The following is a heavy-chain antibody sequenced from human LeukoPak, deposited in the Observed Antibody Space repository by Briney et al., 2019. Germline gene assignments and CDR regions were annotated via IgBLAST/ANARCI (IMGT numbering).Heavy chain of an antibody. Sequence: GGSLRLSCAASGFTFSRYGMSWVRQAPGKGLEWVAVVAYDGRTQYYADSVKGRFTISRDNSRNTLSLQMDSLRADDTAFYYCAKETHQMVAKSFDSWGLGTLVTVSS. J-gene: IGHJ4*02. CDR3: AKETHQMVAKSFDS. CDR2: VAYDGRTQ. D-gene: IGHD2-15*01. V-gene: IGHV3-30*18. CDR1: GFTFSRYG.